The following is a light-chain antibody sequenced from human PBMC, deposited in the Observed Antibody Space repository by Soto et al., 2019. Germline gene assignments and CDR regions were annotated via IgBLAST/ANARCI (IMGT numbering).Light chain of an antibody. J-gene: IGKJ4*01. CDR2: GAS. CDR3: QQYGISPLT. CDR1: QTVSSSY. Sequence: EIVLTQSPGTLSLSPGESATLSCRASQTVSSSYLAWYQQKPGQAPRLLIYGASSRTTGIPDRFSGSGSGTDFTLTISRLEPEDFAVYYCQQYGISPLTFGGGTKVQI. V-gene: IGKV3-20*01.